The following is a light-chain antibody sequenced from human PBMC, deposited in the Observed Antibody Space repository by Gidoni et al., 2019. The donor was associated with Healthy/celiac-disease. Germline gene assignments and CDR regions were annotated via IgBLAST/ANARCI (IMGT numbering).Light chain of an antibody. CDR2: DAS. V-gene: IGKV1-5*01. Sequence: DIQMTQYPSTLSASVGDRVTITCRASQSISSWLAWYQQKPGKAPKLLIYDASSLESGVPSRFSGSGSGTEFTLTISSLQPYDFATYYCQQYNSYSPWTFGQGTKVEIK. CDR3: QQYNSYSPWT. J-gene: IGKJ1*01. CDR1: QSISSW.